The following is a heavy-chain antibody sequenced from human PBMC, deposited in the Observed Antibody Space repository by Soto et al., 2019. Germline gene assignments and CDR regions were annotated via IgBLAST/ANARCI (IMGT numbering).Heavy chain of an antibody. J-gene: IGHJ4*02. CDR1: GFTFSSYA. Sequence: LRLSCAASGFTFSSYAMSWVRQAPGKGLEWVSAISGSGGSTYYADSVKGRFTISRDNSKNTLYLQMNSLRAEDTAVYYCAKDSTLWSGYADFDYWGQGTLVTVSS. D-gene: IGHD5-12*01. CDR3: AKDSTLWSGYADFDY. V-gene: IGHV3-23*01. CDR2: ISGSGGST.